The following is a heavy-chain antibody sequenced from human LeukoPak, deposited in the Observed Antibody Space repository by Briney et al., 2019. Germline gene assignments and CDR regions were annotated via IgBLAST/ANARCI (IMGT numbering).Heavy chain of an antibody. CDR2: IKQDGSEK. CDR1: GFTFSSYW. CDR3: ARDPNWGLLFDY. D-gene: IGHD7-27*01. V-gene: IGHV3-7*01. J-gene: IGHJ4*02. Sequence: GGSLRLSCTASGFTFSSYWMSWVRQAPGKGLEWVANIKQDGSEKDYVDSVKGRFTISRDNPKNSLYLQMNSLRAEDTAVYYCARDPNWGLLFDYWGQGTLVTVSS.